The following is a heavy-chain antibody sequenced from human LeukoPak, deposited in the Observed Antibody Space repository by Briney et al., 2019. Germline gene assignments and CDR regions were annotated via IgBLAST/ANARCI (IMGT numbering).Heavy chain of an antibody. J-gene: IGHJ4*02. CDR1: GYRFTSYW. D-gene: IGHD3-3*01. CDR2: IYPGDSDT. V-gene: IGHV5-51*01. Sequence: GESLQISCKGSGYRFTSYWIGWVRQMPGKGLEWMGIIYPGDSDTRYSPSFQGQVTISADKSISTAYLQWSSLKASDTAMYYCARSLRHYFWSGYYTGYYFDYWGQGTLVTVSS. CDR3: ARSLRHYFWSGYYTGYYFDY.